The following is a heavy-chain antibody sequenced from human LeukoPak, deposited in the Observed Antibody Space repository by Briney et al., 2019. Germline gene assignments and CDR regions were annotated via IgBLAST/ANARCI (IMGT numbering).Heavy chain of an antibody. D-gene: IGHD5-12*01. Sequence: SETLSLTCAVYGGSFSGYYWSWTRQPPGKGLEWIGEINHSGSTNYNPSLKSRVTISVDTSKNQFSLKLSSVTAADTAVYYCARQGYSGYAYYYYYYMDVWGKGTTVTISS. J-gene: IGHJ6*03. CDR1: GGSFSGYY. CDR2: INHSGST. CDR3: ARQGYSGYAYYYYYYMDV. V-gene: IGHV4-34*01.